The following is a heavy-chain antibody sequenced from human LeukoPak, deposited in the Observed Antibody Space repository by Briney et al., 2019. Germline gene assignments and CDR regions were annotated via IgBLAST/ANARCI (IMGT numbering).Heavy chain of an antibody. CDR3: ARSLKEVYHYYMDV. CDR1: GGTFSSYA. V-gene: IGHV1-69*13. Sequence: AASVKVSCKASGGTFSSYAISWVRQAPGQGLEWMGGIIPMFGTANYAQKFQGRVTITADEPTSTAYMELSSLRSEDTAIYYCARSLKEVYHYYMDVWGKGTTVTISS. CDR2: IIPMFGTA. J-gene: IGHJ6*03.